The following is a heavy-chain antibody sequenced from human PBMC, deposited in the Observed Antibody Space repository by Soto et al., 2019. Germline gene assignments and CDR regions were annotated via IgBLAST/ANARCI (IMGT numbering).Heavy chain of an antibody. CDR1: GYSFTSYW. CDR3: ARAVPHYYDSSGYSKFDY. Sequence: PGESLKISCKGSGYSFTSYWIGWVRQMPGKGLEWMGIIYPGDSDTRYSPSFQGQVTISADKSISTAYLQWSSLKASDTAMYYCARAVPHYYDSSGYSKFDYRGQGTLVTVSS. V-gene: IGHV5-51*01. D-gene: IGHD3-22*01. J-gene: IGHJ4*02. CDR2: IYPGDSDT.